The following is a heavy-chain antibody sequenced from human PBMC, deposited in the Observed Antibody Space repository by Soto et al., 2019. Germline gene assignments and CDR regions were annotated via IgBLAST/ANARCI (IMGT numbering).Heavy chain of an antibody. CDR1: GGSISSSSYY. V-gene: IGHV4-61*05. CDR2: ISSSGGT. Sequence: SETLSLTCTVSGGSISSSSYYWGWIRQPPGKGLEWIGYISSSGGTSYSPSLKSRDTISLDTSKNQFSLILSSVTAADTAVYYCPRELGXSGIDVWGQGTTVTVS. D-gene: IGHD7-27*01. CDR3: PRELGXSGIDV. J-gene: IGHJ6*02.